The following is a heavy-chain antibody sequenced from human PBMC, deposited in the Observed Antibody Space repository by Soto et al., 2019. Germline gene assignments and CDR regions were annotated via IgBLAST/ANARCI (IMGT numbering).Heavy chain of an antibody. CDR1: GFTFSSYA. J-gene: IGHJ4*02. CDR2: ISGSGGST. V-gene: IGHV3-23*01. CDR3: AKENGYSSSWFEFDY. D-gene: IGHD6-13*01. Sequence: PGGSLRLSCAASGFTFSSYAMSWVRQAPGKGLEWVSAISGSGGSTYYAESVKGRFTISRNNSKNKLYQQKNKLRAEDTAVYYCAKENGYSSSWFEFDYWGQGT.